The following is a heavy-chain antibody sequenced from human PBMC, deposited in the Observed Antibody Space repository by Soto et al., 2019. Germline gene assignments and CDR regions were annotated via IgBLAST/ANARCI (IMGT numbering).Heavy chain of an antibody. J-gene: IGHJ6*02. CDR3: ARDRGGIQLWTTYYYYGMDV. Sequence: QVQLVQSGAEVKKPGASVKVSCKASGYTFTSYGISWVRQAPGQGLEWMGWISAYNGNTNYAQKLQGRVTMTTDTSPSTAYMELRSLRSEETAVYYCARDRGGIQLWTTYYYYGMDVWGQGTKVTVSS. D-gene: IGHD5-18*01. V-gene: IGHV1-18*01. CDR2: ISAYNGNT. CDR1: GYTFTSYG.